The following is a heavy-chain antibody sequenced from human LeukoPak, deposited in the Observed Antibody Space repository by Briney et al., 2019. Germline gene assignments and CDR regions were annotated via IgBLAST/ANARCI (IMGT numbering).Heavy chain of an antibody. V-gene: IGHV4-39*07. CDR2: IYYSGST. J-gene: IGHJ4*02. D-gene: IGHD2-21*01. CDR1: GGSISSSSYY. Sequence: SETLSLTCTVSGGSISSSSYYWGWIRQPPGKGLEWIGSIYYSGSTYYNPSLKSRVTISVDTSKNQFSLKLSSVTAADTAVYYSARDGLIASFDYWGQGTLVTVSS. CDR3: ARDGLIASFDY.